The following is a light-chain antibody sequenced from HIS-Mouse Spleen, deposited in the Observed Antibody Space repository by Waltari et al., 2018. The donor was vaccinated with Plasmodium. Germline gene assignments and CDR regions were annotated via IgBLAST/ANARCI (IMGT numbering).Light chain of an antibody. V-gene: IGLV1-44*01. Sequence: QSVLTQPPSASGTPGQRVPISCSGSSSNNGSEPVNLYQPLPGTAPKLLIYSNNQRPSGVPDRFSGSKSGTSASLAISGLQSEDEADYYCAAWDDSLNGVFGGGTKLTVL. CDR1: SSNNGSEP. J-gene: IGLJ3*02. CDR3: AAWDDSLNGV. CDR2: SNN.